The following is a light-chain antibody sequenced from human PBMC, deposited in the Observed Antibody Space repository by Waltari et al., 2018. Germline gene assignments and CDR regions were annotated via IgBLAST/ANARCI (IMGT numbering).Light chain of an antibody. CDR3: QQSYSAPPWT. CDR1: QRISTS. V-gene: IGKV1-39*01. Sequence: DIQMTQSPSSLSASVGDRVTITCRASQRISTSLTWYQQKPGKAPTLLIYGTSSLQSGVPSRFSGSGSGTDFTLTISSLQPEDFATYYCQQSYSAPPWTFGQGTVVEDK. CDR2: GTS. J-gene: IGKJ1*01.